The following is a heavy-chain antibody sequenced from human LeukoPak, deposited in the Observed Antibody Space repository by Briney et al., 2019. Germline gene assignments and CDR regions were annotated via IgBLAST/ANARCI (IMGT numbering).Heavy chain of an antibody. CDR3: ARPSTRDAGYGGNSFYRY. CDR2: ISSNGGST. D-gene: IGHD4-23*01. J-gene: IGHJ4*02. Sequence: PGGSLRLSCAASGFTFSSYAMHWVRQAPGKGLEYVSAISSNGGSTYYANSVKGRFTISRDNSKNTLYLQMGSLRAEDMAVYYCARPSTRDAGYGGNSFYRYWGQGTLVTVSS. CDR1: GFTFSSYA. V-gene: IGHV3-64*01.